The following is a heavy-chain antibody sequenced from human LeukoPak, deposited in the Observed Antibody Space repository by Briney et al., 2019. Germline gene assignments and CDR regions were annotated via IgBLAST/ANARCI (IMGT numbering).Heavy chain of an antibody. Sequence: PGGSLRLSCAASGFTFSNAWMSCVRQAPGKGLEWVGRIKSKTDGGTTDYAAPVKGRFTISRDDSKNTLYLQMNSLKTEDTAVYYCLYGDYDYYYYGMDVWGQGTTVTVSS. J-gene: IGHJ6*02. CDR3: LYGDYDYYYYGMDV. D-gene: IGHD4-17*01. CDR2: IKSKTDGGTT. CDR1: GFTFSNAW. V-gene: IGHV3-15*01.